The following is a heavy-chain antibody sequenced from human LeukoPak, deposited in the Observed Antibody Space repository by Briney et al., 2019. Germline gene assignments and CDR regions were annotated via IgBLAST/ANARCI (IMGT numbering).Heavy chain of an antibody. J-gene: IGHJ5*02. CDR2: IYTSGST. D-gene: IGHD5-18*01. CDR3: ARDYGYSYGFGP. Sequence: SQTLSLTCTVSGGSISSGSYYWSWIRQPAGKGLDWIGRIYTSGSTNYNPSLKSRVTISVDTSKNQFSLKLSSVTAADTAVYFCARDYGYSYGFGPWGQGTLVTVSS. V-gene: IGHV4-61*02. CDR1: GGSISSGSYY.